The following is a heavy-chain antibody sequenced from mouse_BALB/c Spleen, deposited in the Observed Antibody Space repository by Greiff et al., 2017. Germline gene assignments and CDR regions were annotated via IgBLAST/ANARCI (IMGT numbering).Heavy chain of an antibody. CDR2: INPSNGRT. D-gene: IGHD2-4*01. CDR3: ATIMITTGYAMDY. J-gene: IGHJ4*01. Sequence: QVQLQQPGAELVKPGASVKLSCKASGYTFTSYWMHWVKQRPGQGLEWIGEINPSNGRTNYNEKFKSKATLTVDKSSSTAYMQLSSLTSEDSAVYYCATIMITTGYAMDYWGQGTSVTVSS. V-gene: IGHV1S81*02. CDR1: GYTFTSYW.